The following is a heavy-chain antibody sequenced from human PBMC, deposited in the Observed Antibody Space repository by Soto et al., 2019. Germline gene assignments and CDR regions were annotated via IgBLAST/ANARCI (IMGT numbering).Heavy chain of an antibody. V-gene: IGHV4-59*01. Sequence: SETLSLTCTVSGGSISSYYWSWIRQPPGKGPEWIGYIYYSGSTNYNPSLRSRVTISVDTSKNQFSLKLSSVTAADTAVYYCARGHSLDYGDYGFDYWGQGTLVTVSS. D-gene: IGHD4-17*01. CDR2: IYYSGST. CDR1: GGSISSYY. CDR3: ARGHSLDYGDYGFDY. J-gene: IGHJ4*02.